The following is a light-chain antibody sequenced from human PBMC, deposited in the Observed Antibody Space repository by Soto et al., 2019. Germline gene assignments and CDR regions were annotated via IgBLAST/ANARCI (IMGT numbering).Light chain of an antibody. Sequence: TQSPTTPSLSPGGGATLSCRASQSVSNNLTWYQQKPGQPPRLLIYGASTRATGVPGRFSGSGSGTDFTLTINSLEPEDFAVYFCHQRAGWPPTFGGGTKVDI. CDR2: GAS. J-gene: IGKJ4*01. CDR1: QSVSNN. CDR3: HQRAGWPPT. V-gene: IGKV3-11*01.